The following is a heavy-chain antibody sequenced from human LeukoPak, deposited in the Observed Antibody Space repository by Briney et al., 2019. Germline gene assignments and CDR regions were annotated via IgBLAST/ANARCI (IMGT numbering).Heavy chain of an antibody. D-gene: IGHD6-19*01. CDR3: ARVRSSGWYAFDI. CDR1: GFTFSSYA. Sequence: PGGSLRLSCAASGFTFSSYAIHWVRQAPGKGLEYVSAISSNGGSTYYANSVKGRFTISRDNSKNTVYLQMGSLGAEDMAVYYCARVRSSGWYAFDIWGQGTMVTVSS. CDR2: ISSNGGST. V-gene: IGHV3-64*01. J-gene: IGHJ3*02.